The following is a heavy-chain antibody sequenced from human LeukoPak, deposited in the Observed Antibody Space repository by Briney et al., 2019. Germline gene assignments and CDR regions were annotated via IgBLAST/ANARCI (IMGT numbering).Heavy chain of an antibody. Sequence: ISCKGSGSSFTSYWIGWVRQMPGKGLEWMGIIYPGDSDTRYSPSFQGQVTISADKSISTAYLQWGSLKASDTAMYYCHYYYDSSGYMSDYWGQGTLVTVSS. J-gene: IGHJ4*02. CDR2: IYPGDSDT. CDR1: GSSFTSYW. CDR3: HYYYDSSGYMSDY. V-gene: IGHV5-51*01. D-gene: IGHD3-22*01.